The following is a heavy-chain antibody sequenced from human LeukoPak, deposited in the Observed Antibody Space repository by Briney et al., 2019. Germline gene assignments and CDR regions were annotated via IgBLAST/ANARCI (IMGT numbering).Heavy chain of an antibody. V-gene: IGHV3-7*01. D-gene: IGHD1-26*01. Sequence: PGGSLRLSCAASGFTFSNYWMSWVRQAPGKGLEWVANIKQDGSEKYSVDSVKGRFAISRDNAKNSLYLQMTSLRAEDTAVYYCARAVGSTVVFDYWGQGTLVTVSS. J-gene: IGHJ4*02. CDR3: ARAVGSTVVFDY. CDR2: IKQDGSEK. CDR1: GFTFSNYW.